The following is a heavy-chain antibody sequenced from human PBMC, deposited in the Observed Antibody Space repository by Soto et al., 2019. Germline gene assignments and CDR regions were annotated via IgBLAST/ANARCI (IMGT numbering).Heavy chain of an antibody. J-gene: IGHJ6*02. CDR1: GFTFSSYD. CDR2: IGTAGDT. D-gene: IGHD6-19*01. CDR3: ARGDIAVAGELFDRYYYGMDV. Sequence: GGSLRLSCAASGFTFSSYDMHWVRQATGKGLEWVSAIGTAGDTYYPGSVKGRFTISRENAKNSLYLQMNSLRAEDTAVYYCARGDIAVAGELFDRYYYGMDVWGQGTTVTVSS. V-gene: IGHV3-13*01.